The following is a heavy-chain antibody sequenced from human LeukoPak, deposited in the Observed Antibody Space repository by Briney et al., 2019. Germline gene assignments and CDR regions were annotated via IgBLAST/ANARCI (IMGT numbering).Heavy chain of an antibody. V-gene: IGHV1-8*01. CDR1: GCTFTSYD. CDR3: ARGGDIVDENWYDP. Sequence: ASVKVSCKASGCTFTSYDINWVRQATGQGLEWMGWMNPNSGNTGYAQKFQGRVTMTRNTSISTAYMELSSLRSEDTAVYYCARGGDIVDENWYDPWGQGTLVTVSS. J-gene: IGHJ5*02. CDR2: MNPNSGNT. D-gene: IGHD2-15*01.